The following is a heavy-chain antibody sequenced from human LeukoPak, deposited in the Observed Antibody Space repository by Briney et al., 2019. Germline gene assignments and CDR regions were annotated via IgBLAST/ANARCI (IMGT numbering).Heavy chain of an antibody. CDR1: GGSFSGYY. CDR3: ARARIAVAGYGDAFDI. D-gene: IGHD6-19*01. V-gene: IGHV4-34*01. CDR2: INHSGST. J-gene: IGHJ3*02. Sequence: SETLSLTCAVYGGSFSGYYWSWIRQPPGKGLECIGEINHSGSTNYNPSLKSRVTISVDTSKNQFSLKLSSVTAADTAVYYCARARIAVAGYGDAFDIWGQGTMVTVSS.